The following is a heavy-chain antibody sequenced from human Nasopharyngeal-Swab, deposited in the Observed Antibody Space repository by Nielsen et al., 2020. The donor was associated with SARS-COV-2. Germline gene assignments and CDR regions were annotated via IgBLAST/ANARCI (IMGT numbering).Heavy chain of an antibody. J-gene: IGHJ4*02. CDR1: GGTFSSYA. D-gene: IGHD3-3*01. CDR3: ARELSPYYDFWSGWLDY. V-gene: IGHV1-46*01. CDR2: INPSGST. Sequence: ASVKVSCKASGGTFSSYAISWVRQAPGQGLEWMGIINPSGSTTYSEKFQGRVTMTSDTSTRTVYMELSSLRSEDTAVYYCARELSPYYDFWSGWLDYWGQGILVTVSS.